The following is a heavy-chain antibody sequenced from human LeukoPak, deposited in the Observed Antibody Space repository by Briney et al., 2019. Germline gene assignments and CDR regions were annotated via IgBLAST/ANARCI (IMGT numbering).Heavy chain of an antibody. Sequence: SETLSLTCTVSGGSISSSSYYWGWIRQPPGKGLEWIGSIYYSGSTYYNPSLKSRVTISVDTSKNQFSLKLSSVTAADTAVYYCASHGTIFGVVVGNWFDPWGQGTLVTVSS. D-gene: IGHD3-3*01. CDR1: GGSISSSSYY. V-gene: IGHV4-39*01. CDR2: IYYSGST. J-gene: IGHJ5*02. CDR3: ASHGTIFGVVVGNWFDP.